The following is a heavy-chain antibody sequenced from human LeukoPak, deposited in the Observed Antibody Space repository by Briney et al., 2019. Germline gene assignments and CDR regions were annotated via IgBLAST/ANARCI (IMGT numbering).Heavy chain of an antibody. CDR2: ISAGSGTI. V-gene: IGHV3-48*01. CDR1: GFTVSSNY. D-gene: IGHD5-12*01. Sequence: SGGSLRLSCAASGFTVSSNYMSWVRQAPGKGLEWVSYISAGSGTISYADSVKGRFTISRDNAQNSLYLQMNSLRAEDTAVYYCARAMRIVATKQYYYYYYMDVWGKGTTVTVSS. J-gene: IGHJ6*03. CDR3: ARAMRIVATKQYYYYYYMDV.